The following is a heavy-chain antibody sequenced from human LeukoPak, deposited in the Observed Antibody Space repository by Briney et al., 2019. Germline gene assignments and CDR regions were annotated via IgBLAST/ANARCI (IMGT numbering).Heavy chain of an antibody. D-gene: IGHD3-10*01. CDR3: ARGRLLWFGELSWFDP. CDR1: GFTLSSYA. Sequence: PGGSLRLSCAASGFTLSSYAMHWVRQAPGKGLEWVAVISYDGSNKYYADSVKGRFTISRDNSKNTLYLQMNSLRAEDTAVYYCARGRLLWFGELSWFDPWGQGTLVTVSS. V-gene: IGHV3-30-3*01. J-gene: IGHJ5*02. CDR2: ISYDGSNK.